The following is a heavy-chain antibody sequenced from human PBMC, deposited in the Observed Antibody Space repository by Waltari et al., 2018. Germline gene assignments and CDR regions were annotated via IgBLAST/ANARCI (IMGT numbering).Heavy chain of an antibody. J-gene: IGHJ3*02. V-gene: IGHV3-23*01. CDR2: IRGEGSMT. Sequence: EVQLLEPGGGLVQAGGSLRLSCAASGFTFSSYAMSWVRQAPGKGLERVSVIRGEGSMTYYADSVKGRFTISRDNSKNTLYLQMNSLRAEDTAVYYCAKGPGSGSIPYAFDIWGQGTMVTVSS. D-gene: IGHD1-26*01. CDR1: GFTFSSYA. CDR3: AKGPGSGSIPYAFDI.